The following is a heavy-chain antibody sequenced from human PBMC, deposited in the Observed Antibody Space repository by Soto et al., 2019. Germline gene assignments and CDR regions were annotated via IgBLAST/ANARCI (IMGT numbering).Heavy chain of an antibody. CDR3: ARDHGFGEKYYYGMDV. V-gene: IGHV4-59*01. CDR2: IHNSGST. Sequence: SETLSLTCTVSGASISGYYWSWIRQPPGKGLVWIGYIHNSGSTNSNPSLKSRVTISVDTSKNQFSLKLSSVTAADTAVYYCARDHGFGEKYYYGMDVWGQGTTVTVS. D-gene: IGHD3-10*01. CDR1: GASISGYY. J-gene: IGHJ6*02.